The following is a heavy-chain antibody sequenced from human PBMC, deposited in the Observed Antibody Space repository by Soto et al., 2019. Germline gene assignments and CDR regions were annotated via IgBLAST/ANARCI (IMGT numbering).Heavy chain of an antibody. CDR3: ARVFAFSSSWYDNWFDP. Sequence: PGGSLRLSCAASGFTFSSYSMNWVRQAPGKGLEWVSSISSSSSYIYYADSVKGRFTISRDNAKNSLYLQMNSLRAEDTAVYYCARVFAFSSSWYDNWFDPWGQGTLVTVSS. D-gene: IGHD6-13*01. CDR1: GFTFSSYS. J-gene: IGHJ5*02. V-gene: IGHV3-21*01. CDR2: ISSSSSYI.